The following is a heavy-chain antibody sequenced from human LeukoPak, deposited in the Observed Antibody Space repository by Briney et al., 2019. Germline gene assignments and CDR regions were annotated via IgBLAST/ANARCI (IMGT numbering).Heavy chain of an antibody. CDR1: PGSFSAHY. D-gene: IGHD4-17*01. V-gene: IGHV4-34*01. CDR3: ARGLKLTVTNVLEFDY. CDR2: INHSGGT. J-gene: IGHJ4*02. Sequence: SETLSLTCTVYPGSFSAHYWSWIRQPPGKGLEWIGEINHSGGTNYNPSLKSQVTISLDTSKDQFSLKLSSVTAADTAIYYCARGLKLTVTNVLEFDYWGQGSLVTVSS.